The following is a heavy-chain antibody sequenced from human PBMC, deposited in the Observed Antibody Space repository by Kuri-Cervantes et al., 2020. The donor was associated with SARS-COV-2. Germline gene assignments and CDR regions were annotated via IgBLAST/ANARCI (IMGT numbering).Heavy chain of an antibody. D-gene: IGHD3-10*01. CDR3: ARQGGYCGSGGGYYFDY. CDR1: GGSISSYY. CDR2: IYYSGST. V-gene: IGHV4-59*08. J-gene: IGHJ4*02. Sequence: SETLSLTCTVSGGSISSYYWSWIRQPPGKGLEWIGYIYYSGSTNYNPSLKSRVTISGDTSKNQFSLKLSSVTAADTAVYYCARQGGYCGSGGGYYFDYWGQGTLVTVSS.